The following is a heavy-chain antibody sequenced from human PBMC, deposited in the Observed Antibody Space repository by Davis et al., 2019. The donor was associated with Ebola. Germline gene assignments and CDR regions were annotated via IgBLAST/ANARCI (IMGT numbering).Heavy chain of an antibody. V-gene: IGHV4-38-2*02. Sequence: PSETLSLTCTVSGYSINSGYYWGWIRQPPGKVLEWIASIDYSGKTFYNPSLRSRVTMTVDTSKNQFSLKVDSVTAADTAVYYRARSRHWNADYWGQGTLVTVSS. CDR1: GYSINSGYY. J-gene: IGHJ4*02. CDR2: IDYSGKT. CDR3: ARSRHWNADY. D-gene: IGHD1-1*01.